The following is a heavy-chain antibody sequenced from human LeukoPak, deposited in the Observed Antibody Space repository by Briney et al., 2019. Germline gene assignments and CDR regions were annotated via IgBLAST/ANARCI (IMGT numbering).Heavy chain of an antibody. CDR1: GFTFSSYA. V-gene: IGHV3-30*02. J-gene: IGHJ4*02. CDR3: AKDLGSSSLY. Sequence: GGSLRLSCAASGFTFSSYAMSWVRQAPGKGLEWVAFVRYDGSNKYYADSVKGRFTISRDNSKNTLYLQMNSLRAEDTAVYYCAKDLGSSSLYWGQGTLVTVSS. CDR2: VRYDGSNK. D-gene: IGHD6-13*01.